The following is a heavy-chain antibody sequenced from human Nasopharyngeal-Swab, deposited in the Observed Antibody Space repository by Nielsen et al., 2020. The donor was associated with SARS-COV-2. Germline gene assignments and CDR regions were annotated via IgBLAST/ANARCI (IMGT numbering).Heavy chain of an antibody. J-gene: IGHJ6*02. D-gene: IGHD3-3*01. V-gene: IGHV1-8*01. CDR2: MNPNSGNT. CDR1: GYTFTSYD. CDR3: ARVHTSYDFWSGYSARYYYYGMDV. Sequence: ASVKVSCKASGYTFTSYDINWVRQATGQGLEWMGWMNPNSGNTGYAQKFQGRVTMTRSTSISTAYMELSSLRSEDTAVYYCARVHTSYDFWSGYSARYYYYGMDVWGQGTTVTVSS.